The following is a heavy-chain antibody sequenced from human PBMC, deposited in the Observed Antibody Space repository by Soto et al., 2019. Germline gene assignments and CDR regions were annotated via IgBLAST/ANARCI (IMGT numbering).Heavy chain of an antibody. CDR1: GGTISRYY. CDR2: MYNTGST. CDR3: ARDLWGYCGTACYPLDV. D-gene: IGHD2-21*02. J-gene: IGHJ6*02. Sequence: QVQLQESGPGLVKPSETLSLTCTVSGGTISRYYWSWIRQPPGKGLEWIGYMYNTGSTVYNPSFKSRVAISVATSSTRCALKLNSVPAADTAVYYCARDLWGYCGTACYPLDVWGQGTTVTVSS. V-gene: IGHV4-59*01.